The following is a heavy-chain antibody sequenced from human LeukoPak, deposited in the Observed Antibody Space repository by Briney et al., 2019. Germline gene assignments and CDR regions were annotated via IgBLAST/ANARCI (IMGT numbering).Heavy chain of an antibody. CDR1: GFTFSNYA. CDR3: AKVAHSSGYPFDY. V-gene: IGHV3-23*01. Sequence: GGSLRLSCAASGFTFSNYAMSWVRQAPGKGLEWVSVISGSGGSTYYADSVKGRFTISRDNSKNTLYLQMNSLGAEDTAVYYCAKVAHSSGYPFDYWGQGTLVTVSS. CDR2: ISGSGGST. J-gene: IGHJ4*02. D-gene: IGHD3-22*01.